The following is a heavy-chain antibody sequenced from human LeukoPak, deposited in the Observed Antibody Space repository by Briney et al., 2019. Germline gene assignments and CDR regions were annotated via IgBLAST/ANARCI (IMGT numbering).Heavy chain of an antibody. CDR3: ARCSGVSCFAPYFDY. CDR1: GFTFNTFD. D-gene: IGHD2-15*01. V-gene: IGHV3-48*03. J-gene: IGHJ4*02. Sequence: PGGSLRLSCAASGFTFNTFDMNWVRQAPEKGPEWFSYISGSGNTMYYADSVKGRFTISRDNAKNSLYLQMNSLRAEDTAVYYCARCSGVSCFAPYFDYWGQGALVTVSS. CDR2: ISGSGNTM.